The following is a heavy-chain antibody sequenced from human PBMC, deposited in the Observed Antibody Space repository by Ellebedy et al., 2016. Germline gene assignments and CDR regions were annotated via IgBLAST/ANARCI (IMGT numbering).Heavy chain of an antibody. CDR1: GLTVSSFF. CDR3: RQGHYANY. V-gene: IGHV3-23*01. D-gene: IGHD4-17*01. J-gene: IGHJ4*02. Sequence: GGSLRLSXAPSGLTVSSFFMGWVRQAPGQGLEWVSTMRGDGAKTHLADSVKGRFTMSRDIPKNTVYLQMNRLRAEDTAVYYCRQGHYANYWGQGTLVTVSS. CDR2: MRGDGAKT.